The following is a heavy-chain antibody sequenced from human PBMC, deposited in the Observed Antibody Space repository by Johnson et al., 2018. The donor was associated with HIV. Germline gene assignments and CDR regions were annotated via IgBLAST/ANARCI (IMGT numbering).Heavy chain of an antibody. CDR1: GFTFDDYT. D-gene: IGHD3-10*02. CDR2: ISWDGGST. Sequence: VESGGVVVQPGGSLRLSCAASGFTFDDYTMHWVRQAPGKGLEWVSLISWDGGSTYYADSVKGRFTISRANSKNSLYLQMHSLRTEDTALYYCAKDGSGDVRGAFDIWGQGTMVTVSS. J-gene: IGHJ3*02. CDR3: AKDGSGDVRGAFDI. V-gene: IGHV3-43*01.